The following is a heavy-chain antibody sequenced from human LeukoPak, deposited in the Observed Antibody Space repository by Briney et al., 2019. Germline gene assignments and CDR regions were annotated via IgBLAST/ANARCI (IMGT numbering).Heavy chain of an antibody. D-gene: IGHD2/OR15-2a*01. J-gene: IGHJ6*03. CDR2: IYHSGST. CDR3: ARHGPSFGPYYYYMDV. V-gene: IGHV4-38-2*02. CDR1: GYSISSGYY. Sequence: SETLSLTCTVSGYSISSGYYWGWIRQPPGKGLEWIGSIYHSGSTYYNPFLKSRVTISVDTSKNQFSLKLSSVTAADTAVYYCARHGPSFGPYYYYMDVWGKGTTVTVSS.